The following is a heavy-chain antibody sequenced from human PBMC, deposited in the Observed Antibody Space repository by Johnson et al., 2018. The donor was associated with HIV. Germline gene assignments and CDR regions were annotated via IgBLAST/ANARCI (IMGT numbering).Heavy chain of an antibody. CDR2: ISYDGSHK. D-gene: IGHD3-16*01. CDR3: AKDMTDAFDI. Sequence: QVQLVESGGGVVQPGRSLRLSCAASGFTFSTYAMHWVRQAPGKGLVWVAVISYDGSHKYYADSVKGRFTISRDNAKNSLYLQMNSLRAEDTALYYCAKDMTDAFDIWGQGTMVTVSS. V-gene: IGHV3-30*04. J-gene: IGHJ3*02. CDR1: GFTFSTYA.